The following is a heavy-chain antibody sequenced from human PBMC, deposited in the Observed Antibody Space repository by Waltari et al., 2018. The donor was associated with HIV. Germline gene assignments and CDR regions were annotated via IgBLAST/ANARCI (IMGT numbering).Heavy chain of an antibody. CDR2: IKSKPDGGTT. CDR1: GFTFNNAW. CDR3: TPELKPPPERGDYWGFFDS. D-gene: IGHD4-17*01. V-gene: IGHV3-15*01. J-gene: IGHJ4*02. Sequence: EVQLVESGGGLVKPGGSLRLSCAASGFTFNNAWMSWVRQAPGKGLEWVARIKSKPDGGTTDYAAPVEGRFTVSRDDSKSILYLQMNSLKSEDTAVYYCTPELKPPPERGDYWGFFDSWGQGILVTVSS.